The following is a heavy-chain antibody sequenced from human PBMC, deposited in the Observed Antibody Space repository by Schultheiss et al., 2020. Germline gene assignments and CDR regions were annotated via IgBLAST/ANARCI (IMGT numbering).Heavy chain of an antibody. V-gene: IGHV3-23*01. J-gene: IGHJ4*02. CDR3: AKAVSITTKGGLDY. Sequence: GESLKISCAASGFTFNNYAMTWVRQAPGKGLEWVSVISGSGLTTYYADSVKGRFTISRDNSKNTLNLQVNSLRAEDTAVYYCAKAVSITTKGGLDYWGQGTLVTVSS. CDR1: GFTFNNYA. D-gene: IGHD2-2*01. CDR2: ISGSGLTT.